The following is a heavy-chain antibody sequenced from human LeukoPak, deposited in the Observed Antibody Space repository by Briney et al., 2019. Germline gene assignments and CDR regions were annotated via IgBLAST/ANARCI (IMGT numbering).Heavy chain of an antibody. V-gene: IGHV4-34*01. D-gene: IGHD2-2*03. CDR3: ARESGYCSSTSCEGHY. CDR2: INHSGST. CDR1: GGSFSGYY. Sequence: SETLSLTCAVYGGSFSGYYWSWIRQPPGKGLEWIGEINHSGSTNYNPSLKSRVTISVDTSKNQFSLKLSSVTAADTAVYYCARESGYCSSTSCEGHYWGQGTLVTASS. J-gene: IGHJ4*02.